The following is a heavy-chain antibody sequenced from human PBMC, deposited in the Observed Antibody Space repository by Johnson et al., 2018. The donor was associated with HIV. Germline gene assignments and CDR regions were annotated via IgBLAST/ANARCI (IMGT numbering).Heavy chain of an antibody. J-gene: IGHJ3*02. CDR2: INQDGSEK. D-gene: IGHD1-26*01. V-gene: IGHV3-7*03. CDR1: GFTFRSYC. Sequence: VQLVESGGGLVQPGGSLRVSCAASGFTFRSYCMSWVRQAPGKGLEWVATINQDGSEKYYVDSVKGRFTVSRDDSKNTLYLQMNSLKTEDTAVYYCTTDRRSGSYWLGTFDIWGQGTMVTVSS. CDR3: TTDRRSGSYWLGTFDI.